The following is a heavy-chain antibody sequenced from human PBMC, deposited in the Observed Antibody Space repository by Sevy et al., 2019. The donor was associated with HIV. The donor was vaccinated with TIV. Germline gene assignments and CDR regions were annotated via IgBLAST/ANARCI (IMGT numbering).Heavy chain of an antibody. CDR1: GFNISSNY. CDR3: ARGEQWLSFNY. CDR2: IYGNNST. J-gene: IGHJ4*02. D-gene: IGHD6-19*01. V-gene: IGHV3-53*01. Sequence: GGSLTLSCAASGFNISSNYLSWVRQAPGKGLEWVSVIYGNNSTYYADFVKGRFTISRDNSKNTLYLQMNSLRVEDTAIYYCARGEQWLSFNYWGQGTLVTVSS.